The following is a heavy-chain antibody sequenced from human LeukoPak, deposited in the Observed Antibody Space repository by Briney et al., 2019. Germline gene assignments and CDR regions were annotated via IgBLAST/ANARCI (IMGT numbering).Heavy chain of an antibody. CDR3: ARAHISGDYDSSGYPFDY. CDR1: GGTFISYA. Sequence: SVKVSCKASGGTFISYAISWVRQPPGQGLECMGMIIPILGIANYAQKFQGRVTIPADKSTSTAYMELSSLRSEDTAVYYCARAHISGDYDSSGYPFDYWGQGTLVTVSS. V-gene: IGHV1-69*04. J-gene: IGHJ4*02. D-gene: IGHD3-22*01. CDR2: IIPILGIA.